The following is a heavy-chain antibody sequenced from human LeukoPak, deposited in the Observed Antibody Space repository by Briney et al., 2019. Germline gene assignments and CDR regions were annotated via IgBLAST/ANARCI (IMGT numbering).Heavy chain of an antibody. CDR2: INPNSGGT. J-gene: IGHJ4*02. V-gene: IGHV1-2*06. CDR1: GYTFTGYY. D-gene: IGHD4-17*01. Sequence: ASVKVSCKASGYTFTGYYMHWVRQAPGQGLEWMGRINPNSGGTNYAQKFQGRVTMTRDTPISTAYMELSRLRSDDTAVYYCAREGSTVNGYDYWGQGTLVTVSS. CDR3: AREGSTVNGYDY.